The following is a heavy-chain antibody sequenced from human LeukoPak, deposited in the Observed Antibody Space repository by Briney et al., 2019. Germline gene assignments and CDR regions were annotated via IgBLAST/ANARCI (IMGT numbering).Heavy chain of an antibody. Sequence: ASVKDSCKVSGYTFTSYDINWVRQATGQELGGMGWMNPISGNTGYAQKFQGRVTMTRNTTISTAYMELSSLRSEDTAVYYCARGGQNYGDYPFDPWGQGTLVTVSS. J-gene: IGHJ5*02. V-gene: IGHV1-8*01. D-gene: IGHD4-17*01. CDR1: GYTFTSYD. CDR3: ARGGQNYGDYPFDP. CDR2: MNPISGNT.